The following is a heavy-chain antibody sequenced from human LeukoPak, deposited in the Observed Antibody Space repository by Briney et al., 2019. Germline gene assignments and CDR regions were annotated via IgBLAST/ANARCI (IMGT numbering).Heavy chain of an antibody. V-gene: IGHV1-18*01. CDR3: AKSHCTSTSCYWGGSYFYYGMDV. CDR2: ISVYNDDK. D-gene: IGHD2-2*01. CDR1: GYRFTSYG. J-gene: IGHJ6*02. Sequence: ASVKVSCKASGYRFTSYGITWVRQAPGQGLEWMGWISVYNDDKKYAQNFQGRVTMTTVTSTTTAYMELRNLRSDDTAVYYCAKSHCTSTSCYWGGSYFYYGMDVWGQGTTVTVS.